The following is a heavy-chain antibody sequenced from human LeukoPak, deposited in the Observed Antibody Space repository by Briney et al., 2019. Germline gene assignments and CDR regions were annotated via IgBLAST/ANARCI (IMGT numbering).Heavy chain of an antibody. V-gene: IGHV1-18*01. D-gene: IGHD2-8*01. CDR2: ISAYNGNT. J-gene: IGHJ4*02. CDR3: ARDRLGYCTNGVCFPFDY. Sequence: ASVKVSCKASGYTFTSYGISWVRQAPGQGLEWMGWISAYNGNTSYAQKLQGRVTMTTDTSTSTAYMELRSLRSDDTAVYYCARDRLGYCTNGVCFPFDYWGQGTLVTVSS. CDR1: GYTFTSYG.